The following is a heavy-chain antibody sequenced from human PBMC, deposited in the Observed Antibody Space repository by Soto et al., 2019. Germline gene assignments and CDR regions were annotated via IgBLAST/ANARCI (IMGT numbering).Heavy chain of an antibody. CDR1: GFTFSSYV. CDR3: ARGKVGGSGSSGYPPGY. CDR2: ISYDGSNK. J-gene: IGHJ4*02. Sequence: QVQLVESGGGVVQPGRSLRLSCAASGFTFSSYVMHWVRQAPGKGLEWVAVISYDGSNKYYADSVKGRFTISRDNSKNTLYLEMKRLRAEDAAVDYCARGKVGGSGSSGYPPGYWGQGTLVTVSS. D-gene: IGHD3-22*01. V-gene: IGHV3-30-3*01.